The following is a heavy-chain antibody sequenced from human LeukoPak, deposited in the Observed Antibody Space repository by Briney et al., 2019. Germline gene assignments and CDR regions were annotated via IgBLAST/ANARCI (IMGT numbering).Heavy chain of an antibody. CDR3: ARDVGSLNTYYDFWSGSLDY. V-gene: IGHV3-30-3*01. D-gene: IGHD3-3*01. CDR2: ISYDGSNK. Sequence: HPGRSLRLSCAASGFTFSSYAMHWARQAPGKGLEWVAVISYDGSNKYYADSVKGRFTISRDNSKNTLYLQMNSLRAEDTAVYYCARDVGSLNTYYDFWSGSLDYWGQGTLVTVSS. J-gene: IGHJ4*02. CDR1: GFTFSSYA.